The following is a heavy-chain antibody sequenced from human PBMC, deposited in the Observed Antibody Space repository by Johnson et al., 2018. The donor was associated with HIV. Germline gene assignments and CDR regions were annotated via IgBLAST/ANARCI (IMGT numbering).Heavy chain of an antibody. CDR1: GFTFDDYG. Sequence: VKLVESGGGVVRPGGSLRLSCAASGFTFDDYGMNWVRQGPGKGLEWVSGINWNGGSTGYADSVKGRFTISRDNGKNSLYLQMNSLRAEDTAVYYWAQGGGSYYRGDAFDIWGQGTMVTVSS. J-gene: IGHJ3*02. CDR3: AQGGGSYYRGDAFDI. D-gene: IGHD1-26*01. V-gene: IGHV3-20*04. CDR2: INWNGGST.